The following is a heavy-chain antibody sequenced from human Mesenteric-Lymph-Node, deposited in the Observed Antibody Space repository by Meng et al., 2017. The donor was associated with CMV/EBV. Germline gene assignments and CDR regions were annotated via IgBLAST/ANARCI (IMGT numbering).Heavy chain of an antibody. J-gene: IGHJ5*01. CDR1: GGSFSAYH. CDR3: AKGRDISSWYGDNWFDS. V-gene: IGHV4-34*01. D-gene: IGHD6-13*01. Sequence: SETLSLTCAVYGGSFSAYHWSWLRQPPGKGLERIGEINHTGGTTYNPSLKSRVTMSVDSSTDQFSLRLYSVTAADTALYYCAKGRDISSWYGDNWFDSWGQGALVTVSS. CDR2: INHTGGT.